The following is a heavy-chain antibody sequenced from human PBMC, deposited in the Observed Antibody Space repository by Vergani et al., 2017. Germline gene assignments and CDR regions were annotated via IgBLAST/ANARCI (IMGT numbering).Heavy chain of an antibody. CDR1: GFTFSNAW. V-gene: IGHV3-15*01. Sequence: EVQLVESGGGLVKPGGSLRLSCAASGFTFSNAWMSWVRQAPGKGLEWVGRIKSKTDGGTTDYAAPVKGRFTISRDDSKNTLYLQMNSLKTEDTAVYYCTTVSVVVAADAFEIWGQGTMVTVSS. D-gene: IGHD2-15*01. CDR2: IKSKTDGGTT. CDR3: TTVSVVVAADAFEI. J-gene: IGHJ3*02.